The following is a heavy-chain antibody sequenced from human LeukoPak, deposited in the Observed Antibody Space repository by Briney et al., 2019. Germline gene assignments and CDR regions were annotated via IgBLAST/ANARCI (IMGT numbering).Heavy chain of an antibody. CDR1: GVSISSYY. J-gene: IGHJ3*02. V-gene: IGHV4-59*01. CDR2: IYYSGST. Sequence: MPSETLSLTCTVSGVSISSYYWSWIRQPPGKGLEWIGYIYYSGSTNYNPSLKSRVTISVDTSKNQFSLKLSSVTAADTAVYYCARGPKIVGAAFDIWGQGTMVTVSS. CDR3: ARGPKIVGAAFDI. D-gene: IGHD1-26*01.